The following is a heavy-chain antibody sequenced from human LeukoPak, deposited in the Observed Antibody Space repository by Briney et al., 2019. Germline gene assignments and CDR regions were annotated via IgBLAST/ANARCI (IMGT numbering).Heavy chain of an antibody. D-gene: IGHD3-3*01. Sequence: PSETLSLTCAVSGGSVTSTNWWTWVRQPPGKGLELIGEVHLDGRTNYNPSLTGRLTLSVDLYENHISLKLTSVTAADTAVYYCAREGGFYRPLDYLGQGTLVTVSS. V-gene: IGHV4-4*02. CDR1: GGSVTSTNW. CDR2: VHLDGRT. J-gene: IGHJ4*02. CDR3: AREGGFYRPLDY.